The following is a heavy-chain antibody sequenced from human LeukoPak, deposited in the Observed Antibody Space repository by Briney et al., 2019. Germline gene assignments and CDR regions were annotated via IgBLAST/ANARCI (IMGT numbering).Heavy chain of an antibody. D-gene: IGHD5-12*01. J-gene: IGHJ4*02. CDR2: IRPDGSSA. CDR1: GFPFSTYW. CDR3: TTLYGGSLDY. Sequence: PSGGSLRLSCAASGFPFSTYWMYWVRQAPGKGLVWVSRIRPDGSSATYADSVKGRFTISRDNAKNTLYLQMNSLRAEDTATYYCTTLYGGSLDYWGQGTLVTVSS. V-gene: IGHV3-74*01.